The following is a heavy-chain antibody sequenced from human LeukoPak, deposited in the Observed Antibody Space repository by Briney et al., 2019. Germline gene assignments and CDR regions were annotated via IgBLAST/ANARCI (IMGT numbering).Heavy chain of an antibody. J-gene: IGHJ4*02. D-gene: IGHD3-10*01. CDR1: GFTFDDYA. CDR2: ISWDGGST. Sequence: GGSLRLSCAASGFTFDDYAMHWVRQAPGKGLEWVSLISWDGGSTCYADSVKGRFTISRDNSKNSLYLQMNSLRAEDTALYYCAVGYYYGSGRPTGDFDYWGQGTLVTVSS. V-gene: IGHV3-43D*03. CDR3: AVGYYYGSGRPTGDFDY.